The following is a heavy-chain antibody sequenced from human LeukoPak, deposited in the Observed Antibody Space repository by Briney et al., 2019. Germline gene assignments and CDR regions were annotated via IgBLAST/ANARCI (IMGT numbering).Heavy chain of an antibody. CDR2: ISSNGGST. V-gene: IGHV3-64*01. J-gene: IGHJ4*02. Sequence: GGSLRLSCAASRFTFSYYAMHWVRQAPGKGLEYVSAISSNGGSTYYANSVKGRFTISRDNAKNTLYLQMNSLRADDTAVYYCARSRWLDAFDYWGQGTLVTVSS. D-gene: IGHD6-19*01. CDR1: RFTFSYYA. CDR3: ARSRWLDAFDY.